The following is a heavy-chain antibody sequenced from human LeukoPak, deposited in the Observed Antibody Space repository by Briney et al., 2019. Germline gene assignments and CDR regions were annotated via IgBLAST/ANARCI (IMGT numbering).Heavy chain of an antibody. V-gene: IGHV4-34*01. CDR2: INHSGST. J-gene: IGHJ6*03. CDR1: GGSFSGYY. CDR3: ARLYYMDV. Sequence: SETLSLTCAVYGGSFSGYYWSWIRQPPGKGLEWIGEINHSGSTNYNPSLKSRVTISVDTSKNQFSLKLSSVTAADTAVYYCARLYYMDVWGKGTTVTVSS.